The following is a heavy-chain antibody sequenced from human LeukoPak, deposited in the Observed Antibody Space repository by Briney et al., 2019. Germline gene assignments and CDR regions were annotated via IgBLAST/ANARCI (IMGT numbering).Heavy chain of an antibody. CDR3: TANFNY. CDR2: INSDESRT. V-gene: IGHV3-74*01. J-gene: IGHJ4*02. CDR1: GFTFSNYW. Sequence: GGSLRLSCAASGFTFSNYWMHWVRHAPGKGLVWVSRINSDESRTNYADSVKGRFTISRDNAKNTLYLHMNSLRAEDTAVYYCTANFNYWGQGTLATVPS.